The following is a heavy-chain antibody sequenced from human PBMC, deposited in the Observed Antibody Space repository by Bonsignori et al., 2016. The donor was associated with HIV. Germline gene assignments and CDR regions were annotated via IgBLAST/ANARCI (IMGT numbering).Heavy chain of an antibody. J-gene: IGHJ4*02. CDR3: ARRGYSYGYYFDY. Sequence: VRQMPGKGLEWMGIIYPGDPDTRYSPSFQGQVTISADKSISTAYLQWSGLKASDTAMYFCARRGYSYGYYFDYWGQGTLVTVSS. V-gene: IGHV5-51*01. CDR2: IYPGDPDT. D-gene: IGHD5-18*01.